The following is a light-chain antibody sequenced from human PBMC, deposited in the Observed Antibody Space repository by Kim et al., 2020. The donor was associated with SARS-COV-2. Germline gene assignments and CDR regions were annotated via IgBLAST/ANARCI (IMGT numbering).Light chain of an antibody. J-gene: IGLJ3*02. V-gene: IGLV6-57*02. CDR1: SVTRTSKE. Sequence: GKRVRVNWTGGSVTRTSKEGRGYRQLPGSAPTAVILADNQRPSGVPDRFSGDIGSSANSAARTITGMKTKDEADYFCQSYDSSNRVCGGRTQLTVL. CDR3: QSYDSSNRV. CDR2: ADN.